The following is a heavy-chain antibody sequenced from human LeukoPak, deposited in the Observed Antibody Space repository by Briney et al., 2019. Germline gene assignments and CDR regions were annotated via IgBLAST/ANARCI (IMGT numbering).Heavy chain of an antibody. CDR2: IYSGGTT. J-gene: IGHJ5*02. D-gene: IGHD3-10*01. Sequence: SETLSLTCTVSGGSINSYYWSWIRQPAGKGLEWIGRIYSGGTTNYNPSLKSRVTMSIDTSKNQFSLKLSSVTAADTAVFYCARGGGNTYYKWLDPWGQGTLVTVSS. V-gene: IGHV4-4*07. CDR3: ARGGGNTYYKWLDP. CDR1: GGSINSYY.